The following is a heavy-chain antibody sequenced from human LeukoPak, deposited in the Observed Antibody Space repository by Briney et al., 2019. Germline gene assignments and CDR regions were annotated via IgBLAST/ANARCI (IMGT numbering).Heavy chain of an antibody. CDR2: IYSGGST. D-gene: IGHD2-15*01. CDR3: ARDRPCSGGRCYYFDY. CDR1: GFTVSSNY. J-gene: IGHJ4*02. Sequence: GGSLRLSCAASGFTVSSNYMSWVRQAPGKGLEWVSVIYSGGSTYYADSVKGRFTISRDNSKNTLYLQMNSLRAEDTAVYYCARDRPCSGGRCYYFDYWGQGTLVTVSS. V-gene: IGHV3-66*01.